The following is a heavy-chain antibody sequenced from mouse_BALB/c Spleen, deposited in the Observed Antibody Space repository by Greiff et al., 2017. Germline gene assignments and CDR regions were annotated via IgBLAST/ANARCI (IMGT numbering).Heavy chain of an antibody. V-gene: IGHV1-7*01. CDR2: INPSTGYT. CDR3: ARGQGSSYFDY. J-gene: IGHJ2*01. D-gene: IGHD1-1*01. CDR1: GYTFTSYW. Sequence: QVQLQQSGAELAKPGASVKMSCKASGYTFTSYWMHWVKQRPGQGLEWIGYINPSTGYTEYNQKFKDKATLTADKSSSTAYMQLSSLTSEDSAVYYCARGQGSSYFDYWGQGTTLTVSS.